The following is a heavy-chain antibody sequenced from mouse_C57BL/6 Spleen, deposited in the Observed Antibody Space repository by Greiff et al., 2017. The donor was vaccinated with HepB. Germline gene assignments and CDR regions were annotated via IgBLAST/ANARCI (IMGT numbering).Heavy chain of an antibody. D-gene: IGHD2-4*01. CDR1: GFTFSSYA. CDR3: ARGDYDYDDAMDY. J-gene: IGHJ4*01. V-gene: IGHV5-4*03. Sequence: EVKLVESGGGLVKPGGSLKLSCAASGFTFSSYAMSWVRQTPEKRLEWVATISDGGSYTYYPDNVKGRFTISRDNAKNNLYLQMSHLKSEDTAMYYCARGDYDYDDAMDYWGQGTSVTVSS. CDR2: ISDGGSYT.